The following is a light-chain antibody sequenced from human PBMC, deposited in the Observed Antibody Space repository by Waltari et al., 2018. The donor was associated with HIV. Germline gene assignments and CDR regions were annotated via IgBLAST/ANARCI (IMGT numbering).Light chain of an antibody. Sequence: DIQLTQSPSSLPASVRDRVTITCRASQSISTSLNWYQHKPGEAPKLLIFDASRLHTGVPSRFSGSGSGTQFTLTISSLQPEEFATYYCQQAYRGRTFGQGTKVDIK. CDR1: QSISTS. CDR2: DAS. CDR3: QQAYRGRT. J-gene: IGKJ1*01. V-gene: IGKV1-39*01.